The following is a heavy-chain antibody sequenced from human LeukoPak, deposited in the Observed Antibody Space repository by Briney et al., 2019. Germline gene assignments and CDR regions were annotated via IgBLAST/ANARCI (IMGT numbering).Heavy chain of an antibody. CDR1: GYSFTSYW. V-gene: IGHV5-51*01. D-gene: IGHD3-22*01. Sequence: GESLKISCKGSGYSFTSYWIGWVRQMPGKGLEWMGIIYPGDSDTRYSPSFQGQVTISADKSISTAYLQWSSLKAYDTAMYYCARHPYYDSSGYYLPYFDYWGQGTLVTVSS. J-gene: IGHJ4*02. CDR3: ARHPYYDSSGYYLPYFDY. CDR2: IYPGDSDT.